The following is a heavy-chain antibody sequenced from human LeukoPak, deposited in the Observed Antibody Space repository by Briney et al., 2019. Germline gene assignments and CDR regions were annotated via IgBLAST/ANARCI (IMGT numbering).Heavy chain of an antibody. CDR1: GGSVSSPDYY. J-gene: IGHJ4*02. CDR2: ISYSGST. Sequence: SENLSLTCTVSGGSVSSPDYYWSWIRQPPGKGLEWIGYISYSGSTNYNPSLKSRVTISVDTSKSQFSLKLSSVTAADTAVYYCAREGIGFDCWGQGTLVTVSS. D-gene: IGHD3-10*01. CDR3: AREGIGFDC. V-gene: IGHV4-61*08.